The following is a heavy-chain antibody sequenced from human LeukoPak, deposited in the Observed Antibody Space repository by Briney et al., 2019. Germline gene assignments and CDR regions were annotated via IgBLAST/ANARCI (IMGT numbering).Heavy chain of an antibody. CDR2: IIPILGIA. CDR1: GGTFSSYA. V-gene: IGHV1-69*04. CDR3: ARDSGRGRFDY. D-gene: IGHD3-10*01. J-gene: IGHJ4*02. Sequence: GASVKVSCKASGGTFSSYAISWVRQAPGQGLEWMGRIIPILGIANYAQKFQGRVTITADKSTSTAYMELSSLRSEDTAVYYCARDSGRGRFDYWGQGTLATVSS.